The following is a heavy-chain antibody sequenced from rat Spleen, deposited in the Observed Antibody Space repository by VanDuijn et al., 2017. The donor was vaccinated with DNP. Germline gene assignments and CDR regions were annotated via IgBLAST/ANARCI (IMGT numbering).Heavy chain of an antibody. CDR3: ARHEDSSSHIYGFAY. Sequence: EVQLVESGGGLVQPGRPMTLSCAASGFTFSNYYMAWVRQAPTTGLEWVASISTGIGRSYYRDSVKGRFTISRDNAKSTLYLQMDSLRSDETATYYCARHEDSSSHIYGFAYWGQGTLVTVSS. CDR2: ISTGIGRS. J-gene: IGHJ3*01. D-gene: IGHD1-2*01. CDR1: GFTFSNYY. V-gene: IGHV5S11*01.